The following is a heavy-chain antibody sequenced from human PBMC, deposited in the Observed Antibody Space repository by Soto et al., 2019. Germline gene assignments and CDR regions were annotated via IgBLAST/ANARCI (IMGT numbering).Heavy chain of an antibody. J-gene: IGHJ5*02. D-gene: IGHD3-10*01. Sequence: SETLSLTCTVSGGSISSYYWSWIRQPPGKGLEWIGYIYYSGSTNYIPSLMSRVTISVDTSKNQFSLKLRSVTAADTAVYYCARDTRVGGANWFDHWGQGTLVTVSS. CDR3: ARDTRVGGANWFDH. CDR1: GGSISSYY. V-gene: IGHV4-59*01. CDR2: IYYSGST.